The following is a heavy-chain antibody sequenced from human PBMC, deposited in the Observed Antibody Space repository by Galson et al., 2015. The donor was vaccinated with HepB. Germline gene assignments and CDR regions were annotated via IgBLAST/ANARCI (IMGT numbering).Heavy chain of an antibody. CDR2: ISGSGGET. V-gene: IGHV3-23*01. D-gene: IGHD6-19*01. Sequence: SLRLSCAVSGFTFSSHGMSWLRQAPGKGLEWVSSISGSGGETFYRDSVKGRFTISRDNPKSTLYLQINSLRAEDTAVYYCAKIAVTAKWYFDFWGRGTLVTVSS. CDR1: GFTFSSHG. J-gene: IGHJ2*01. CDR3: AKIAVTAKWYFDF.